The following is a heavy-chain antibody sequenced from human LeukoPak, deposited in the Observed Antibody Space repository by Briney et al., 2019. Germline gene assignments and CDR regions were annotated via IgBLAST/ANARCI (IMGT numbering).Heavy chain of an antibody. V-gene: IGHV1-69*11. CDR1: GGTFSSYA. J-gene: IGHJ3*02. Sequence: AASVKVSCKASGGTFSSYAISWLRQAPGQGLEWMGRIIPILGTANYEQKFQGRDTITTDESTSTAYMELSSLRSEDTAVYYCAREPIEQLWFRVAGTSEAFDIWGQGTMVTVSS. D-gene: IGHD5-18*01. CDR2: IIPILGTA. CDR3: AREPIEQLWFRVAGTSEAFDI.